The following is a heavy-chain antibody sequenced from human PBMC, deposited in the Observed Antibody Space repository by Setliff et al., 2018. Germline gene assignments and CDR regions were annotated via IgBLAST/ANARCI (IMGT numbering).Heavy chain of an antibody. CDR1: GATFSSHG. D-gene: IGHD3-22*01. CDR3: VREGVDSRSSTDYRYYMDV. V-gene: IGHV1-69*05. CDR2: TIPMFGTT. J-gene: IGHJ6*03. Sequence: SVKVSCKASGATFSSHGISWVRQAPGQGLEWMGGTIPMFGTTEYAQKFQGRLTIVTDESTNTAFVQLSSLRSDGTAVYYCVREGVDSRSSTDYRYYMDVWGKGTTVTVSS.